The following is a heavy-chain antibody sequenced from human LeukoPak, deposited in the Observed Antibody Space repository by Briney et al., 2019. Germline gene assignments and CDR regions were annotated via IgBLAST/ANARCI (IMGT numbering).Heavy chain of an antibody. D-gene: IGHD2-2*01. CDR1: GYSFTSYW. CDR2: IYPGDSET. CDR3: ARRGYCATTTCYRLFDY. V-gene: IGHV5-51*01. Sequence: GESLKISCKGSGYSFTSYWFGRVRQMPGKGLEWMGIIYPGDSETIYSPSFQGQVTISADKSISTAYLQWSSLKASDTAMYYCARRGYCATTTCYRLFDYWGQGTLVTVSS. J-gene: IGHJ4*02.